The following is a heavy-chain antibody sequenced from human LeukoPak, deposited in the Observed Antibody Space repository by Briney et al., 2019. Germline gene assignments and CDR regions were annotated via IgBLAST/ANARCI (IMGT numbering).Heavy chain of an antibody. CDR2: IYYSGST. CDR3: ARLGESGWFGESPFDY. J-gene: IGHJ4*02. Sequence: KPSETLSLTCTVSGGSINNYYWSWIRQPPGKGLEWIGYIYYSGSTNYNPSLKRRVTISINTSKNQFSLKLSSVTAADTAVYYCARLGESGWFGESPFDYWGQGTLVTVSS. V-gene: IGHV4-59*01. CDR1: GGSINNYY. D-gene: IGHD3-10*01.